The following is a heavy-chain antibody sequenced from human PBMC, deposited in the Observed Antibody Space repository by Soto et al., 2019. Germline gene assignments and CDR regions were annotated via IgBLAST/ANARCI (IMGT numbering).Heavy chain of an antibody. V-gene: IGHV3-21*01. CDR3: ARWYSSGWGPVYFQH. Sequence: EVQLVESGGGLVKPGGSLRLSCAASGFTFSSYSMNWVRQAPGKGLEWVSSISSSSSYIYYADSVKGRFTISRDNAKNSLYLQMNSLRAEDTAVYYCARWYSSGWGPVYFQHWGQGTLVTVSS. CDR1: GFTFSSYS. J-gene: IGHJ1*01. CDR2: ISSSSSYI. D-gene: IGHD6-19*01.